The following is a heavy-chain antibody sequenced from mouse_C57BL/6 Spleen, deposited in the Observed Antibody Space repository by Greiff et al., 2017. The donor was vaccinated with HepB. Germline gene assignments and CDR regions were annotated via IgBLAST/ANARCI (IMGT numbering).Heavy chain of an antibody. CDR3: ARRDYGSSSGYAMDY. V-gene: IGHV1-81*01. CDR1: GYTFTSYG. J-gene: IGHJ4*01. Sequence: VQLQQSGAELARPGASVKLSCKASGYTFTSYGISWVKQRNGQGLEWIGEIYPRSGNTYYNEKFKGKATLTADKSSSTAYMELRSLTYEDSAVYVCARRDYGSSSGYAMDYWGQGTSVTVSS. CDR2: IYPRSGNT. D-gene: IGHD1-1*01.